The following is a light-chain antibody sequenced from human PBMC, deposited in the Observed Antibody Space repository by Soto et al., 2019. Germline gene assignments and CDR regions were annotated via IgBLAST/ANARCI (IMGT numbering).Light chain of an antibody. CDR2: DAS. J-gene: IGKJ4*01. CDR1: QSVTSS. CDR3: QQRSTWPRT. Sequence: EIVLAQSPATVSVSPGEGAALSCRASQSVTSSLVWYQQKPGQSPRLLMYDASNRATDIPARFSGSGSGTDFTLTISSLETEDSAVYYCQQRSTWPRTFVGGTKVDI. V-gene: IGKV3-11*01.